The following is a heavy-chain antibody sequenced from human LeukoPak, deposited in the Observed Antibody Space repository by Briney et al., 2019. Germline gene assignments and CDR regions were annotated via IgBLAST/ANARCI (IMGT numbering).Heavy chain of an antibody. Sequence: PGGSLRLSCAASGFTFFNYWMSWVRQAPGEGLEWVANINLEGSQKYYVDSLKGRFTISRDNANNLLYLQMNSLRAEDTAVYYCARDVDYANPRHDYWGQGTLVTVSS. V-gene: IGHV3-7*01. D-gene: IGHD4/OR15-4a*01. CDR3: ARDVDYANPRHDY. J-gene: IGHJ4*02. CDR2: INLEGSQK. CDR1: GFTFFNYW.